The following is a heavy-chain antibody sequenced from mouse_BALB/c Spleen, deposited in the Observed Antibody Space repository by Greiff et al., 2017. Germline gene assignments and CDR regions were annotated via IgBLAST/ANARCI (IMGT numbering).Heavy chain of an antibody. J-gene: IGHJ2*01. D-gene: IGHD2-14*01. CDR3: TRRNAYYRYDDY. CDR1: GFTFSNYW. CDR2: IRLKSNNYAT. V-gene: IGHV6-6*02. Sequence: EVKLMESGGGLVQPGGSMKLSCVASGFTFSNYWMNWVRQSPEKGLEWVAEIRLKSNNYATHYAESVKGRFTISRDDSKSSVYLQMNNLRAEDTGIYYCTRRNAYYRYDDYWGQGTTLTVSS.